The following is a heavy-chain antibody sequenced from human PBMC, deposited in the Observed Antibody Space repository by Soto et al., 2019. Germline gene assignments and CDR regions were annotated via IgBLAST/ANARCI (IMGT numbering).Heavy chain of an antibody. CDR1: GGLFSSFA. D-gene: IGHD3-10*02. Sequence: QEQLVQSGAEVKKPGSSVKVSCKDSGGLFSSFAISWVRQAPGHGLEWMGGIIPVFGTTNYAQKFQGRVTITADESTITDYMELSSLPSDDTAMFYCARGGGPYVWVNEFWAQGTQVTVSS. J-gene: IGHJ4*02. CDR2: IIPVFGTT. V-gene: IGHV1-69*01. CDR3: ARGGGPYVWVNEF.